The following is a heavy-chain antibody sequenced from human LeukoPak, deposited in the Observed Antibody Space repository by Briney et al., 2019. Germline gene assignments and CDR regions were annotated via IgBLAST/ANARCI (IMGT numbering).Heavy chain of an antibody. CDR3: AGDAVAGTPTSYFDY. D-gene: IGHD6-19*01. V-gene: IGHV4-39*07. J-gene: IGHJ4*02. CDR2: IYYSGST. Sequence: SETLSLTCTVSGGSISSSSYYWGWIRQPPGKGLEWIGSIYYSGSTYYNPSLKSRVTISVDTSKNQFSLKLSSVTAADTAVYYCAGDAVAGTPTSYFDYWGQGTMVNVSS. CDR1: GGSISSSSYY.